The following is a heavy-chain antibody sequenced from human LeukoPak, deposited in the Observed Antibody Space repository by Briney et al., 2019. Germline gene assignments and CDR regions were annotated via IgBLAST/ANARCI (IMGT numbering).Heavy chain of an antibody. D-gene: IGHD5-24*01. V-gene: IGHV3-9*01. CDR2: ISWNSGSI. CDR3: AKDMGDGYNAVDY. J-gene: IGHJ4*02. Sequence: GRSLRLSCAASGFTFDDYAMHWVGQAPGKGREGVSGISWNSGSIGYADSVKGRFTISRDNAKNSLYLQMNSLRAEDTALYYCAKDMGDGYNAVDYWGQGTLVTVSS. CDR1: GFTFDDYA.